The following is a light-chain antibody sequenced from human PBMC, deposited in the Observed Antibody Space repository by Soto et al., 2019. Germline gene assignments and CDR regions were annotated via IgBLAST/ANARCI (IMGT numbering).Light chain of an antibody. J-gene: IGKJ1*01. V-gene: IGKV1-5*01. CDR2: DAS. Sequence: DIQMTQSPSSLAASVGDRVTITCRASQTVTTWLAWYQQTPGKAPKLLIYDASTLEGGVPSRFSGSGSGTEFTLSIRSLQPADFATYYCKEYSTFSFGQGTKV. CDR3: KEYSTFS. CDR1: QTVTTW.